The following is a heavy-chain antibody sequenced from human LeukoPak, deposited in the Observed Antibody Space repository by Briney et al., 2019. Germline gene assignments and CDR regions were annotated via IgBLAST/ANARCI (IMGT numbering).Heavy chain of an antibody. J-gene: IGHJ4*02. D-gene: IGHD6-6*01. CDR1: GYTFTSYY. CDR2: INPSGGST. V-gene: IGHV1-46*01. Sequence: ASVKVSCKASGYTFTSYYMHWVRQAPGQGLEWMGIINPSGGSTSYAQKFQGRVTMTRDTSTSTVYMELSSLRSEDTAVYYCVREASIAARRDPFDYWGQGTLVTVSS. CDR3: VREASIAARRDPFDY.